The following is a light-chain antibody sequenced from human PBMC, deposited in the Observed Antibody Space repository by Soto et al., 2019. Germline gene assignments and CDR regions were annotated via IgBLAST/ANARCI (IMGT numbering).Light chain of an antibody. CDR2: KAS. Sequence: DIQMTQSPATLSASVGDRVTIGCRASQRISGWVAWYQQKSGKAPKLLLYKASILEGGVPSRFSGSGSATEFILTISSLQPDDCASYYWQQYETFHLTFGGGTKVDLK. CDR3: QQYETFHLT. CDR1: QRISGW. V-gene: IGKV1-5*03. J-gene: IGKJ4*01.